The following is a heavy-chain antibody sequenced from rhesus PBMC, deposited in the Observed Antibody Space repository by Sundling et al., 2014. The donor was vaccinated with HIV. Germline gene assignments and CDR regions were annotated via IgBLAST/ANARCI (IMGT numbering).Heavy chain of an antibody. Sequence: QVQLQESGPAVVKPSETLSLTCAVSGGSISSSNWWSWIRQSPGKGLEWIGDIYGTGGTTEYNPSLKNRVTISKDTSKNQFSLKLTSVTAADTAVYYCAREPDYEYSEPYYWGQGVLVTVSS. CDR2: IYGTGGTT. CDR1: GGSISSSNW. V-gene: IGHV4-93*01. D-gene: IGHD4-23*01. CDR3: AREPDYEYSEPYY. J-gene: IGHJ4*01.